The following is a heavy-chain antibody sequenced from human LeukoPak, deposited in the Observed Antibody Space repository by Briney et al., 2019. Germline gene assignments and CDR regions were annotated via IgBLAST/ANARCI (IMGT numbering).Heavy chain of an antibody. CDR2: IYTSGST. CDR3: ARDYYDILTGDYYYYYYYMDV. J-gene: IGHJ6*03. CDR1: GGSISSYY. V-gene: IGHV4-4*07. D-gene: IGHD3-9*01. Sequence: SETLSLTCTVSGGSISSYYWSWIRQPAGKALEWIGRIYTSGSTNYNPSLKSRVTMSVDTSKNQFSLKLSSVTAADTAVYYCARDYYDILTGDYYYYYYYMDVWGKGTTVTVSS.